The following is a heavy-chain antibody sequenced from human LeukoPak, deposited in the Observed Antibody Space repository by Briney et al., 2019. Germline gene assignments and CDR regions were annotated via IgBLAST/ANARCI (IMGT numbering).Heavy chain of an antibody. CDR3: ATGPTYNWNGEVDY. CDR2: FDPEDGET. J-gene: IGHJ4*02. Sequence: ASVKVSCKVSGYTLTELSMHWVRQAPGKGLEWMGGFDPEDGETIYAQKFQGRVTMTEDTSTDTAYMELSSLRSEDTAVYYCATGPTYNWNGEVDYWGQGTLVTVSS. CDR1: GYTLTELS. D-gene: IGHD1-1*01. V-gene: IGHV1-24*01.